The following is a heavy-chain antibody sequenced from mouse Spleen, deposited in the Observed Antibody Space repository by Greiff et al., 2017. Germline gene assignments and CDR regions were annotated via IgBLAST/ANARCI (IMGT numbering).Heavy chain of an antibody. CDR1: GFTFSDFY. J-gene: IGHJ1*01. CDR3: ARDGEVYDYDGEDWYFDV. Sequence: EVNLVESGGGLVQSGRSLRLSCATSGFTFSDFYMEWVRQAPGKGLEWIAASRNKANDYTTEYSASVKGRFIVSRDTSQSILYLQMNALRAEDTAIYYCARDGEVYDYDGEDWYFDVWGAGTTVTVSS. V-gene: IGHV7-1*01. CDR2: SRNKANDYTT. D-gene: IGHD2-4*01.